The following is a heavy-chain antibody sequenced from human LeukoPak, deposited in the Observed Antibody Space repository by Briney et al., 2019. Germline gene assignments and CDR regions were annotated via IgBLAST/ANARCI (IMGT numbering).Heavy chain of an antibody. CDR1: GGSFSGYY. CDR2: INHSGST. CDR3: ARALPRYYYGSGSYRRWFDP. J-gene: IGHJ5*02. Sequence: SETLSLTCAVYGGSFSGYYWSWIRQPPGKGLEWVGEINHSGSTNYNPSLKSRVTISVDTSKNQFSLKLSSVTAADTAVYYCARALPRYYYGSGSYRRWFDPWGQGTLVTVSS. V-gene: IGHV4-34*01. D-gene: IGHD3-10*01.